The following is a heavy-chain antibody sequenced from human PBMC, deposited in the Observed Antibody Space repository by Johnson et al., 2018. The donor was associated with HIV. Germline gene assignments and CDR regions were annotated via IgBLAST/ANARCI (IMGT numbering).Heavy chain of an antibody. CDR3: ARDTPGYLYAFDI. J-gene: IGHJ3*02. CDR1: GFTVSSNY. D-gene: IGHD1-1*01. V-gene: IGHV3-7*05. CDR2: IKQDGSEK. Sequence: VQLVETGGGLIQPGGSLRLSCAASGFTVSSNYMSWVRQAPGKGLEWVANIKQDGSEKYYVDSVKGRFTISRDNAKNSLYLQMNRLRAEDTAVYYCARDTPGYLYAFDIWGQGTMVTVSS.